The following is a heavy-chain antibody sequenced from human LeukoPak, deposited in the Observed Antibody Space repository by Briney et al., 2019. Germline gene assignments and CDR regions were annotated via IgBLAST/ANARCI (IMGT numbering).Heavy chain of an antibody. V-gene: IGHV1-2*02. CDR1: GYSFTAYY. CDR2: VITHSGAT. Sequence: ASVKVSCKASGYSFTAYYIHWVRQAPGQGLDWMGWVITHSGATNLAQKFQGRVTMTRDTSITTAYMELSSLRSDDTALYFFARGGTHHGFDYWGQGSLVTVSS. J-gene: IGHJ4*02. D-gene: IGHD1-26*01. CDR3: ARGGTHHGFDY.